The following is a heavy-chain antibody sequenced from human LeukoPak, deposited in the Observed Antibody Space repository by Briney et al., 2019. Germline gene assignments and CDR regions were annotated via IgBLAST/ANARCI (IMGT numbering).Heavy chain of an antibody. CDR2: INPNSGGA. CDR1: GYTFTDYY. D-gene: IGHD4-17*01. V-gene: IGHV1-2*06. CDR3: ARGSGYGDSPGLD. J-gene: IGHJ4*02. Sequence: GASVKVSCKASGYTFTDYYMHWVRQAPGQGLEWMGRINPNSGGANYAQRFQGRVTMTRDTSITTAYMEVVRLTSDGTAVYYCARGSGYGDSPGLDWGQGTLVTVSS.